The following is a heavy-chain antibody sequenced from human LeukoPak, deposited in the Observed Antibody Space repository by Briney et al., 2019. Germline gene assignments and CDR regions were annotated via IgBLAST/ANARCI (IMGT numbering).Heavy chain of an antibody. CDR3: SSGSYIMDV. CDR2: IYYSGST. V-gene: IGHV4-59*01. CDR1: GGSINNYY. D-gene: IGHD1-26*01. Sequence: PSETLSLTCSVSGGSINNYYWSWIRQPPGKGLEWIGYIYYSGSTKYNPSLKSRVTISVDTSKNQFSLKLSSVTAADTAVYYCSSGSYIMDVWGKGTTVTVSS. J-gene: IGHJ6*04.